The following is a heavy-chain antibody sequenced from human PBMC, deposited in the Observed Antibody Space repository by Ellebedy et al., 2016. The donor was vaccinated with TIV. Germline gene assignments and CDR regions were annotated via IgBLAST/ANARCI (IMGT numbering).Heavy chain of an antibody. CDR2: ISASGGNT. J-gene: IGHJ4*02. CDR1: GFTFSNYA. D-gene: IGHD6-19*01. V-gene: IGHV3-23*01. CDR3: AKDSGLSGWYYDY. Sequence: PGGSLRLSCVASGFTFSNYAMGWVRQAPGKGLEWVSTISASGGNTHYADSLKGRFTISRDNSKNTVYLQFNSLRADDTAVYYCAKDSGLSGWYYDYWGQGTLVTVSS.